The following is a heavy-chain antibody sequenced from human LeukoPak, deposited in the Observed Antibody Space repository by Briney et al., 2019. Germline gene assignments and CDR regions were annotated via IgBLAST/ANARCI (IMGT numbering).Heavy chain of an antibody. V-gene: IGHV4-59*01. J-gene: IGHJ6*03. D-gene: IGHD6-6*01. CDR1: GGSISSYY. Sequence: SETLSLTCTVSGGSISSYYWSWIRQPPGKGLEWIGYIYYSGSTNYNPSLKSRVTISVDTSKNQFSLKLSSVTAADTAVYYCARVQVEQLVFYYYYYMDVWGKGTTVTVSS. CDR2: IYYSGST. CDR3: ARVQVEQLVFYYYYYMDV.